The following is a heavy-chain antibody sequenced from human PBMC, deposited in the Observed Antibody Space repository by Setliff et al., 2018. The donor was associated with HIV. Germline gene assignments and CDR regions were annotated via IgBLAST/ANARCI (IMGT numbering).Heavy chain of an antibody. Sequence: PSETLSLTCTVSGGSIRSYYWNWIRQHPGKGMEWIGYIYSSGSTYYNPSLQSRVSMSVDTSKNQFSLKLTSVTAADTAVYYCARSVTFLVDWFDPWGRGILVTVSS. V-gene: IGHV4-31*03. J-gene: IGHJ5*02. D-gene: IGHD4-17*01. CDR2: IYSSGST. CDR1: GGSIRSYY. CDR3: ARSVTFLVDWFDP.